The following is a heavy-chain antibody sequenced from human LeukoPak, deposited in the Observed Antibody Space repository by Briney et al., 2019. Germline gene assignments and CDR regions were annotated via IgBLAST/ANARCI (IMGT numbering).Heavy chain of an antibody. CDR1: GFTFSDYY. CDR2: ISSSGSTI. D-gene: IGHD2-21*02. J-gene: IGHJ5*02. V-gene: IGHV3-11*01. CDR3: AKWGFSVTGNWFDP. Sequence: GGSLRLSCAASGFTFSDYYMSWIRQAPGKGLEWVSYISSSGSTIYYADSVKGRFTISRDNAKNSLYLQMNSLRAEDTAVYYCAKWGFSVTGNWFDPWGQGTLVTVSS.